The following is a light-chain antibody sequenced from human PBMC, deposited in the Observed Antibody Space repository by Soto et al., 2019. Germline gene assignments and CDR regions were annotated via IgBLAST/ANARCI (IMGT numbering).Light chain of an antibody. CDR2: GAS. J-gene: IGKJ4*01. V-gene: IGKV3-15*01. CDR3: QQYNNWPPVT. CDR1: QSVSSN. Sequence: EIVMTQSPATLSVSPGERATLSYRASQSVSSNLAWYQQKPGQAPRLLIYGASTRATGIPARFSGSGSGTEFTLNISSLQSEDFAVYYCQQYNNWPPVTFGGGTKVEIK.